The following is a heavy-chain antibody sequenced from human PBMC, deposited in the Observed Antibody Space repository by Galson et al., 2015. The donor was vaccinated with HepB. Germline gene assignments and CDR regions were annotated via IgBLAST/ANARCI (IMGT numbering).Heavy chain of an antibody. Sequence: SLRLSCAASGFTFSSYSMNWVRQAPGKGLEWVSSISSSSSYIYYADSVKGRFTISRDNAKNSLYLQMNSLRAEDTAVYYCARDLRLPPLRIAAAGFDYWGQGTPVTVSS. CDR1: GFTFSSYS. CDR3: ARDLRLPPLRIAAAGFDY. J-gene: IGHJ4*02. CDR2: ISSSSSYI. V-gene: IGHV3-21*01. D-gene: IGHD6-13*01.